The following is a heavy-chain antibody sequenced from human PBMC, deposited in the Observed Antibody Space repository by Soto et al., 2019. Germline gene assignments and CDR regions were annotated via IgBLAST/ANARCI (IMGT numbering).Heavy chain of an antibody. CDR2: ISASVTSQ. CDR3: VTRWLSRLYTLDN. V-gene: IGHV3-23*01. CDR1: GFAFDSYA. J-gene: IGHJ4*02. Sequence: EVQLLESGGGSVQHGGSLRLSCAASGFAFDSYAMNWVRQAPGKGLEWIATISASVTSQYYADSVKGRCTISRDNPKNILYLHMRSLRADDTAIYYCVTRWLSRLYTLDNWGQGTLVTVAS. D-gene: IGHD2-2*02.